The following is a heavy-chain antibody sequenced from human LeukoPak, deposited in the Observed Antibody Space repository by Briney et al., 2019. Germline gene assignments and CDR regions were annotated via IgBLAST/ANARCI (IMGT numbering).Heavy chain of an antibody. Sequence: SETLSLTCTVSGGSVSSGSYYWSWIRQPPGKGLEWIGYIYYSGSTNYNPSLKSRVTISVDTSKNQFSLKLSSVTAADTAVYYCASVTIFGVKTGSITWGQGTWSPSPQ. V-gene: IGHV4-61*01. CDR1: GGSVSSGSYY. CDR3: ASVTIFGVKTGSIT. D-gene: IGHD3-3*01. CDR2: IYYSGST. J-gene: IGHJ5*02.